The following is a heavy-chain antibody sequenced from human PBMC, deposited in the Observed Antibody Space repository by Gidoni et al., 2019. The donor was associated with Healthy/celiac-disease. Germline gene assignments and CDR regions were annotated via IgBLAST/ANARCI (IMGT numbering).Heavy chain of an antibody. D-gene: IGHD3-22*01. CDR1: GGSISSSSYY. V-gene: IGHV4-39*01. J-gene: IGHJ4*02. CDR3: ARHEVQEGYYHVGWDY. Sequence: QLQLQESGPGLVKPSETLSLTCTVSGGSISSSSYYWGWIRQPPGKGLEWIGSIYYSGSTYYNPSLKSRVTISVDTSKNQFSLKLSSETAADTAVYYCARHEVQEGYYHVGWDYWGQGTLVTVSS. CDR2: IYYSGST.